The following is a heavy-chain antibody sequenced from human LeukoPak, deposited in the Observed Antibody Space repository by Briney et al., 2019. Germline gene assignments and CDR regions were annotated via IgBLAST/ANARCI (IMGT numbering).Heavy chain of an antibody. CDR3: ARDMSPWETRNPDAFDI. CDR2: IYSGGST. D-gene: IGHD1-14*01. V-gene: IGHV3-53*01. J-gene: IGHJ3*02. Sequence: GGSLRLSCAASGISVSSNYMNWVRQAPGKGLEWVSVIYSGGSTYYADSVKGRFTISRDNSKNTLYLHMNSLRAEDTAVYYCARDMSPWETRNPDAFDIWAKGQWSPSLQ. CDR1: GISVSSNY.